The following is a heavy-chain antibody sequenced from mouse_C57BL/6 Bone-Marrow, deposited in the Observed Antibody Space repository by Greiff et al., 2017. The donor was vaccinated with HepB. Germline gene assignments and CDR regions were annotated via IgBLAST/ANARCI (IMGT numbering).Heavy chain of an antibody. CDR1: GYAFSSSW. Sequence: VKLQESGPELVKPGASVKISCKASGYAFSSSWMNWVKQRPGKGLEWIGRIYPGDGDTNYNGKFKGKATLTADKSSSTAYMQLSSLTSEDSAVYFCARSGYYWGQGTTLTVSS. CDR2: IYPGDGDT. CDR3: ARSGYY. J-gene: IGHJ2*01. V-gene: IGHV1-82*01.